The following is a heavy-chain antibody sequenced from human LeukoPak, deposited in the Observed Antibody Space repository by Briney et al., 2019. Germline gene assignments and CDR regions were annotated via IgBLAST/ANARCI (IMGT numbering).Heavy chain of an antibody. CDR3: ARHSRVVAFDTFDI. V-gene: IGHV4-39*01. D-gene: IGHD3-22*01. CDR2: LYYRGST. J-gene: IGHJ3*02. Sequence: SETLSLTRTVSGGSISSSSHYWGWIRHPPGKGLEWIGSLYYRGSTYYHPSLKTRVTISVDTSKNQFSLKLSSVTAADTALYYCARHSRVVAFDTFDIWGQGTMVTVSS. CDR1: GGSISSSSHY.